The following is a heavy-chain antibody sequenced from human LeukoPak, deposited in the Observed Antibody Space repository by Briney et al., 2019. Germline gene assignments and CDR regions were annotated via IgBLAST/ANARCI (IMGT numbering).Heavy chain of an antibody. J-gene: IGHJ3*01. V-gene: IGHV4-4*07. CDR2: ISTTGST. Sequence: SETLSLTCTVSGGSISSYYWSWIRQPAGKGLEWIGRISTTGSTNYNPSLKSRVTISVDTSKTQISLKLTSVTAADTAVYYCARHMSVSYDAFDLWGRGTPVTVSS. D-gene: IGHD3-10*01. CDR3: ARHMSVSYDAFDL. CDR1: GGSISSYY.